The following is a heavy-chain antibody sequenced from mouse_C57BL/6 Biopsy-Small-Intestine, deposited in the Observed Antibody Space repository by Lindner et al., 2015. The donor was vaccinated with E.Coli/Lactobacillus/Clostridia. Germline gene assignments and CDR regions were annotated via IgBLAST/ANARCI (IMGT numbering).Heavy chain of an antibody. CDR2: INPNNGGT. CDR3: ARPYYYGSSYYFDY. D-gene: IGHD1-1*01. J-gene: IGHJ2*01. Sequence: VQLQESGPELAKPGASVKIPCKASGYTFTDYNMDWVKQSHGKSLEWIGDINPNNGGTIYNQKFKGKATLTVDKSSSTAYMELRSLTSEDTAVYYCARPYYYGSSYYFDYWGQGTTLTVSS. CDR1: GYTFTDYN. V-gene: IGHV1-18*01.